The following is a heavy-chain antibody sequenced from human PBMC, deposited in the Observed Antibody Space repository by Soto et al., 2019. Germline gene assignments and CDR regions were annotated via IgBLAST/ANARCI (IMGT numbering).Heavy chain of an antibody. CDR2: ISRTSSAI. CDR3: ARDGGYSGYDIDY. Sequence: GLTRRLPGVASGFTRSSYSMNWVSQAPGKGLDWVSYISRTSSAIYYADSVKGRFTISRDNANNSLFLQMNSLRDEDTAVYYCARDGGYSGYDIDYWGQGTLVTVSS. D-gene: IGHD5-12*01. J-gene: IGHJ4*02. V-gene: IGHV3-48*02. CDR1: GFTRSSYS.